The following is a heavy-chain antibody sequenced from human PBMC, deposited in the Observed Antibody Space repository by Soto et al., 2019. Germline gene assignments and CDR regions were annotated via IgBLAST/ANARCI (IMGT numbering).Heavy chain of an antibody. CDR2: IYYSGST. CDR1: GGSISSSSYY. CDR3: ARTGSSGYYFHYYGMDV. Sequence: QLQLQESGPGLVKPSETLSLTCTVSGGSISSSSYYWGWIRQPPGKVLEWIGSIYYSGSTYYNPSLKSRVTISVDTSKNQFSLKLSSVTAADTAVYYCARTGSSGYYFHYYGMDVWGQGTTVTVSS. J-gene: IGHJ6*02. V-gene: IGHV4-39*01. D-gene: IGHD3-22*01.